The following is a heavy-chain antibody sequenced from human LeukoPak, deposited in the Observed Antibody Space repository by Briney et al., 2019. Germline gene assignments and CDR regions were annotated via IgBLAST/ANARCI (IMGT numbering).Heavy chain of an antibody. CDR2: INSDGSST. CDR1: GFTFSSYW. D-gene: IGHD4-17*01. CDR3: ARVHDYGDYAWFDP. J-gene: IGHJ5*02. V-gene: IGHV3-74*01. Sequence: GGSLRLSCAASGFTFSSYWMHWVRHAPGKGLVWVSRINSDGSSTSYADSVKGRFTISRDNAKNTLYLQMNSLRAEDTAVYYCARVHDYGDYAWFDPWGRGTLVTVSS.